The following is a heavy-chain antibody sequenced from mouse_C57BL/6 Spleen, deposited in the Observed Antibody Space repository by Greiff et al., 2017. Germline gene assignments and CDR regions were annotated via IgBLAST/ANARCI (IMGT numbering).Heavy chain of an antibody. J-gene: IGHJ4*01. CDR3: ARGLTGTSAMDY. CDR1: GYTFTSYG. D-gene: IGHD4-1*01. CDR2: IYPRSGNT. V-gene: IGHV1-81*01. Sequence: QVQLKESGAALARPGASVKLSCKASGYTFTSYGISWVKQRTGQGLEWIGEIYPRSGNTYYNEKFKGKATLTAAKSSSTAYMELRSLSYEDSAVYFCARGLTGTSAMDYWGQGTSVTVSS.